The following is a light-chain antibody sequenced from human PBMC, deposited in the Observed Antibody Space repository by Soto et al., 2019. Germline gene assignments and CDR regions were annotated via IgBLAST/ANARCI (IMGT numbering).Light chain of an antibody. Sequence: QLVLTQSPSASASLGASVKLTCTLSSGHSSSAIAWHQQQTKKGPRYLMKLDSDGRHSKGDGIPDRFSGSSSGAERYLTISSLQSEDEADYYCQTWGTGIHVVFGGGTQLTVL. J-gene: IGLJ2*01. CDR1: SGHSSSA. CDR2: LDSDGRH. CDR3: QTWGTGIHVV. V-gene: IGLV4-69*01.